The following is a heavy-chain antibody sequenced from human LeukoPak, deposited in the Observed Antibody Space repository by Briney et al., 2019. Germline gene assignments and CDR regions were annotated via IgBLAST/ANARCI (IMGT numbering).Heavy chain of an antibody. J-gene: IGHJ6*03. CDR2: IYISGST. Sequence: SETLSLTCTVSGGSISNYSWSWIRQPAGKGLEWIGRIYISGSTNNNPSLKSRVTMSVGTSKNQFSLKLRSVTAADTGVYYCARDVPDSFIYYYYYHMDVWGKGTTVTVSS. CDR1: GGSISNYS. D-gene: IGHD5-18*01. CDR3: ARDVPDSFIYYYYYHMDV. V-gene: IGHV4-4*07.